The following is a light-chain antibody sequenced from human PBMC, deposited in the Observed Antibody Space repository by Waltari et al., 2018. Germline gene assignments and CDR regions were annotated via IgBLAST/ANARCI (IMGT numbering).Light chain of an antibody. J-gene: IGLJ3*02. CDR3: YSAADNNGV. CDR1: VLAKKY. V-gene: IGLV3-27*01. CDR2: KDS. Sequence: SYELTQPSSVSVSPGQTARITCSGDVLAKKYGRWFQQKPGQAPVVVSYKDSERPSGIPERFSGSSSGTTVTLTISGAQVEDEADYYCYSAADNNGVFGGGTKLTVL.